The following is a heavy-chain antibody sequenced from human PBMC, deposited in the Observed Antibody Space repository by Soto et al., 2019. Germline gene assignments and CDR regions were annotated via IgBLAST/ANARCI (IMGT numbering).Heavy chain of an antibody. V-gene: IGHV3-9*01. CDR3: ARGYGSGQNGYFDY. CDR1: GFTFDDYG. J-gene: IGHJ4*02. Sequence: DVQLVESGGGLVQPGRSLRLSCAASGFTFDDYGMHWVRQAPGKGLEWVSGISWNRGSIGYADSVKGLFTISRDNAKDSLYLQTSSLRADDTALYFCARGYGSGQNGYFDYCGQGTLFTVSS. D-gene: IGHD3-10*01. CDR2: ISWNRGSI.